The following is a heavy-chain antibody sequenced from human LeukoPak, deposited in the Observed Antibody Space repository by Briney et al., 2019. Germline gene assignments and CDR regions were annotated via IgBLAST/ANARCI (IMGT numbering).Heavy chain of an antibody. D-gene: IGHD2-15*01. CDR2: ISRTSSYI. Sequence: GGSLRLSCAASGFTFSSYNMNWARQAPGKGLEWVSSISRTSSYIYYADSVKGRFTISRDNAQNSLYLQMNSLRVEDTAVYYCARVLETDCSGGSCYSGLDYWGQGTLVTVSS. CDR3: ARVLETDCSGGSCYSGLDY. V-gene: IGHV3-21*01. CDR1: GFTFSSYN. J-gene: IGHJ4*02.